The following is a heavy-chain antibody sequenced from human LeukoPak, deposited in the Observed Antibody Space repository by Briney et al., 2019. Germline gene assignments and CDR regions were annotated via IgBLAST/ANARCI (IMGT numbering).Heavy chain of an antibody. Sequence: PSETLSLTCTVSGGSISSSSYYWGWIRQPPGKGLEWIGSIYYSGSTYYNPSLKSRVTISVDTSKNQFSLKLSSVTAADTAVYYCARRSVFRSGSYPFDYWGQGTLVTVSS. V-gene: IGHV4-39*01. CDR3: ARRSVFRSGSYPFDY. D-gene: IGHD3-3*01. CDR1: GGSISSSSYY. CDR2: IYYSGST. J-gene: IGHJ4*02.